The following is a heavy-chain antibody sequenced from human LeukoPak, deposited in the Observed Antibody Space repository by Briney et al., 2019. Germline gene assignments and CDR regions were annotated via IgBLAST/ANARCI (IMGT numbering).Heavy chain of an antibody. D-gene: IGHD4-23*01. J-gene: IGHJ5*02. V-gene: IGHV1-46*01. Sequence: GASVKVSCKASGYIFTNHYMHWVRQAPGQGLEWMGLINPSGSSTLYAEKFRGRIIMTRDMSTATDYMEFSSLRSEDTAVYYCARDNSIADRGWWFDPWGQGTLVTVSS. CDR3: ARDNSIADRGWWFDP. CDR2: INPSGSST. CDR1: GYIFTNHY.